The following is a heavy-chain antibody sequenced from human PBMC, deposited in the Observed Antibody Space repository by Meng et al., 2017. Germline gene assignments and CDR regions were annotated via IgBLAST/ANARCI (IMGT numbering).Heavy chain of an antibody. V-gene: IGHV3-48*03. J-gene: IGHJ6*02. CDR1: GFTFSSYE. CDR3: ARDLVLSSSWDPYYYYGMDV. Sequence: GSLRLSCAASGFTFSSYEMNWVRQAPGKGLEWVSYISSSGSTIYYADSVKGRFTISRDNAKNSLYLQMNSLRAEDTAVYYCARDLVLSSSWDPYYYYGMDVWGQGTTVTVSS. D-gene: IGHD6-13*01. CDR2: ISSSGSTI.